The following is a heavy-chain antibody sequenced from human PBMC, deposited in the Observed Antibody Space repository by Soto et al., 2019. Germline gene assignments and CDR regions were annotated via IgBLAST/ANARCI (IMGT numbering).Heavy chain of an antibody. CDR1: GFSFTTYW. J-gene: IGHJ6*02. CDR2: IYPGDSKT. CDR3: AGGGVRGVITRTRDYYGMDV. D-gene: IGHD3-10*01. V-gene: IGHV5-51*01. Sequence: GESLKISCKGSGFSFTTYWIAWVRQMPGKGLEWMGIIYPGDSKTTYSPSFQGQVTISADKSISTAYLQWSSLKASDTAMYYFAGGGVRGVITRTRDYYGMDVWGQGTTVTVSS.